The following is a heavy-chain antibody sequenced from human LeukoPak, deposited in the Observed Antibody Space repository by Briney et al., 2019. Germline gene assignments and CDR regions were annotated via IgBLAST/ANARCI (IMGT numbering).Heavy chain of an antibody. CDR2: ISSSSSYI. D-gene: IGHD3-22*01. CDR1: GFTFSSYS. CDR3: ARAINYYDSSGPI. J-gene: IGHJ4*02. V-gene: IGHV3-21*01. Sequence: GGSLRLSCAASGFTFSSYSMNWVRQVPGKGLEWVSSISSSSSYIYYADSVKGRFTISRDNAKNSLYLQMNSLRAEDTAVYYCARAINYYDSSGPIWGQGTLVTVSS.